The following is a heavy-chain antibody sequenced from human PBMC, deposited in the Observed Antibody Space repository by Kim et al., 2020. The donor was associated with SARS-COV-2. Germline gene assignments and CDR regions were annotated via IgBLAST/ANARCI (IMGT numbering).Heavy chain of an antibody. CDR2: ISADHGNT. Sequence: ASVKVSCQTSGYTFSSYPLHWVRQAPGQSLEWMGWISADHGNTNYAQKFQGRVTLTTDTSTNTAYMELSSLTSEDTAVYYCASEGRQYPTSHSYRMDVWG. CDR3: ASEGRQYPTSHSYRMDV. V-gene: IGHV1-18*01. D-gene: IGHD4-4*01. J-gene: IGHJ6*02. CDR1: GYTFSSYP.